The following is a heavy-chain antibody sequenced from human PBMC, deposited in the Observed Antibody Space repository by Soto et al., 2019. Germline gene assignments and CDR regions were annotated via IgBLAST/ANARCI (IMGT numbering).Heavy chain of an antibody. Sequence: GGSLRLSCAASGFTFSSYAMSWVRQAPGKGLEWVSAISGSGGSTYYADSMKGRFTISRDNSKNTLYLQMNSLRAEDTDVYYCAKGGYDILTRYYKPYFDYWGQGTLVTVSS. CDR2: ISGSGGST. CDR3: AKGGYDILTRYYKPYFDY. V-gene: IGHV3-23*01. J-gene: IGHJ4*02. CDR1: GFTFSSYA. D-gene: IGHD3-9*01.